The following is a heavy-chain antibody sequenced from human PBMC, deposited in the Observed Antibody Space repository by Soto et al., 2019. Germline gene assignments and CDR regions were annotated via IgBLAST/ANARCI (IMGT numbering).Heavy chain of an antibody. J-gene: IGHJ4*01. CDR3: ARGGVSTHTFDY. CDR2: IIPLLNTP. D-gene: IGHD3-3*01. V-gene: IGHV1-69*13. CDR1: GGTFSSYA. Sequence: SVKVSCKASGGTFSSYAVIWVRQAPGQGLEWMGVIIPLLNTPKYVQKFQGRVTITAXXXXTXAXMXLXSXRSEXTAVYYCARGGVSTHTFDYWGQGTPVTVSS.